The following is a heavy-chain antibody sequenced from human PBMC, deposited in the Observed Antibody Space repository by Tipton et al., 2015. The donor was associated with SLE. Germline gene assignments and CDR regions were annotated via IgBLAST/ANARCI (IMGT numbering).Heavy chain of an antibody. Sequence: GLVKPSETLSLTCTVSGGSVSSASYYWSWIRQPAGKGLEWIGHIYTSGSTYYNPSLKSRVTISVDTSKNQFSLKLRSVTAADTAVYYCASAFGYSSSWLAFDIWGPGTMVTVSS. CDR1: GGSVSSASYY. D-gene: IGHD6-13*01. V-gene: IGHV4-61*10. J-gene: IGHJ3*02. CDR3: ASAFGYSSSWLAFDI. CDR2: IYTSGST.